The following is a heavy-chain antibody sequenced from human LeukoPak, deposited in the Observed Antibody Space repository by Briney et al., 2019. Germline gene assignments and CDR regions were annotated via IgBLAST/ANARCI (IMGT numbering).Heavy chain of an antibody. D-gene: IGHD3-16*01. CDR2: IFSNGAT. CDR1: GGSISSYY. J-gene: IGHJ4*02. V-gene: IGHV4-59*01. CDR3: ARWGGEPHLPFDY. Sequence: PSETLSLTCSVSGGSISSYYWSWIRQPPEKGLEWIGYIFSNGATNYNPSLKSRVTMSVDTSKSQFSLKLNSVTAADTAVYYCARWGGEPHLPFDYWGQGTLVTVSS.